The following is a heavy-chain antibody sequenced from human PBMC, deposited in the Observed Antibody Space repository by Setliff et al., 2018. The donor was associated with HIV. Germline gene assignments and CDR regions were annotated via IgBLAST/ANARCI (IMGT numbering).Heavy chain of an antibody. D-gene: IGHD1-7*01. CDR2: IYYSGST. V-gene: IGHV4-59*01. CDR3: ARGDGTKYYYYYYMDV. CDR1: GGSISSYY. J-gene: IGHJ6*03. Sequence: SETLSLTCTVSGGSISSYYWSWIRQPPGKGLEWIGYIYYSGSTHYNPSLKSRVAISVDTSKNQFSLKLSSVTAADTAVYYWARGDGTKYYYYYYMDVWDKGTTVTVSS.